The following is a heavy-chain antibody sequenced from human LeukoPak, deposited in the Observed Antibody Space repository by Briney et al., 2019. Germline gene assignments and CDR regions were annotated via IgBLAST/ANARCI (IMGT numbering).Heavy chain of an antibody. D-gene: IGHD4-17*01. CDR2: ISSGGST. V-gene: IGHV4-59*01. Sequence: PSETLSLTCTVSGASITRYFWNWIRQPPGKELEWIGYISSGGSTNYNPSLKSRVTFSVDTSKNQFSLKLNSVTAADTAVHYCARGGDYGDLRYFDYWGQGTLVTVSS. J-gene: IGHJ4*02. CDR1: GASITRYF. CDR3: ARGGDYGDLRYFDY.